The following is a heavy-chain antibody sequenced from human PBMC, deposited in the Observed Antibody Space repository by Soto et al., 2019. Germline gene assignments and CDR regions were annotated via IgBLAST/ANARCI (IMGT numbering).Heavy chain of an antibody. D-gene: IGHD1-20*01. CDR1: GYTFTSYY. CDR3: ARERYNWSYYYHLDV. J-gene: IGHJ6*03. Sequence: ASVKVSCKASGYTFTSYYMHWVRQAPGQGLEWMGIINPSGGSTSYAQKFQGRVTMTRDTSTSTVYMELSSLRSEDTAVYYCARERYNWSYYYHLDVWGKGTTVTVSS. CDR2: INPSGGST. V-gene: IGHV1-46*03.